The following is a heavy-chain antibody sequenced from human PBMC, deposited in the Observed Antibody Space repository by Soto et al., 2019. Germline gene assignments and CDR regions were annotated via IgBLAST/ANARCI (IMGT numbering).Heavy chain of an antibody. CDR3: ARGPFPFYYYYYGMDV. CDR2: ISYDGSNK. CDR1: GFTFSSYA. Sequence: QVQLVESGGGVVQPGRSLRLSCAASGFTFSSYAMHWVRQAPGKGLEWVAVISYDGSNKYYADSVKGRFTISRDNSKNTLYLQMNSLRAEDTAVYYCARGPFPFYYYYYGMDVWGQGTTVTVSS. V-gene: IGHV3-30-3*01. J-gene: IGHJ6*02.